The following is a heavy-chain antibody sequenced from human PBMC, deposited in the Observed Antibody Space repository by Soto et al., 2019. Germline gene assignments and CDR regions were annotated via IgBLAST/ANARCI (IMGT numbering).Heavy chain of an antibody. CDR2: ISYDGSNT. D-gene: IGHD3-10*01. Sequence: VHLVESGGGLVQPGRSLRLSCAASGFSVSSYAMHWVRQAPGKGLEWVAVISYDGSNTYYADSVKGRFSIYRANSKNTPYLPMNSLRAEDTAVYYCAREPPYGEAYSYYYGMDVWGQGTTVTVSS. J-gene: IGHJ6*02. V-gene: IGHV3-30-3*01. CDR3: AREPPYGEAYSYYYGMDV. CDR1: GFSVSSYA.